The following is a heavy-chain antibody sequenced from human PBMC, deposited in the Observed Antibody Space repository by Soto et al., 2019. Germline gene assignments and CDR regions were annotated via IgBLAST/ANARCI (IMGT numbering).Heavy chain of an antibody. J-gene: IGHJ4*02. Sequence: SGPTLVNPTETLTLTCTVSGFSLSNARMGVSWIRQPPGKALEWLAHIFSNDEKSYSTSLKSRLTISKDTSKSQVVLTMINMDPVDTATYYCARIDYWGFLDYWGQGTLVTVSS. CDR2: IFSNDEK. CDR1: GFSLSNARMG. CDR3: ARIDYWGFLDY. D-gene: IGHD7-27*01. V-gene: IGHV2-26*01.